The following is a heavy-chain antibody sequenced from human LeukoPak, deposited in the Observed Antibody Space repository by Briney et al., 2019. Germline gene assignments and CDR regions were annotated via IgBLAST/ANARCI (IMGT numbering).Heavy chain of an antibody. J-gene: IGHJ4*02. D-gene: IGHD3-10*01. CDR3: ARALVLLWFVSSYYFDY. Sequence: PSETLSLTCAVYGGSFSGYYWSWIRQPPGKGLEWIGEINHSGSTNYNPSLKSRVTISVDTSKNQFSLKLSSVTAADTAVYYCARALVLLWFVSSYYFDYWGQGTLVTVSS. CDR2: INHSGST. CDR1: GGSFSGYY. V-gene: IGHV4-34*01.